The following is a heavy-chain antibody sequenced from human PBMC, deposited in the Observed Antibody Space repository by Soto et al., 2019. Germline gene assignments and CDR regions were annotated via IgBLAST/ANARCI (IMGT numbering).Heavy chain of an antibody. Sequence: GGSLRLPWSVSVFAFRDFHISWVRQAPGKGLEWISYISSSLGHTDYADSVKGRFTISRDNAKSSVFLEMSDLRSDDPAVYYCAANWNFGLNFWGQGTLVTVSS. V-gene: IGHV3-11*03. CDR2: ISSSLGHT. J-gene: IGHJ4*02. CDR1: VFAFRDFH. D-gene: IGHD1-1*01. CDR3: AANWNFGLNF.